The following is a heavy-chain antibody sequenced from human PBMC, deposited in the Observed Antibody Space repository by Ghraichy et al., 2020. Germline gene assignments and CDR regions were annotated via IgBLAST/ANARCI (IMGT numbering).Heavy chain of an antibody. CDR3: ARGSRYYYGMDV. CDR2: IGTAGDT. CDR1: GFTFSSYD. J-gene: IGHJ6*02. V-gene: IGHV3-13*01. Sequence: LTCAASGFTFSSYDMHWVRQATGKGLEWVSAIGTAGDTYYPGSVKGRFTISRENAKNSLYLQMNSLRAGDTAVYYCARGSRYYYGMDVWGQGTTVTVSS.